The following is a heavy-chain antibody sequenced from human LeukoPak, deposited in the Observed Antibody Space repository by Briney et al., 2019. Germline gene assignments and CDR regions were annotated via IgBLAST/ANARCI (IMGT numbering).Heavy chain of an antibody. CDR3: GRPLRSGYYLAFEY. J-gene: IGHJ4*02. Sequence: GSLKLSCAASGFPFTSYSMSWVRQAPGKGLEWVSGTSDRGDYTYYADSVKGRFTISRDNAKNSLYLQIHSLRAEDTAVYYCGRPLRSGYYLAFEYWGQGTLVTVSS. CDR1: GFPFTSYS. V-gene: IGHV3-23*01. D-gene: IGHD3-22*01. CDR2: TSDRGDYT.